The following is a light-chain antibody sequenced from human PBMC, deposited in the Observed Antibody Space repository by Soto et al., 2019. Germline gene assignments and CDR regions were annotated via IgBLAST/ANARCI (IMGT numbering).Light chain of an antibody. J-gene: IGLJ1*01. CDR3: SSYTSSSTYV. V-gene: IGLV2-14*01. CDR1: SSDVGYYNY. CDR2: EVS. Sequence: QSVLTQPASVSGSPGQSMTISCTGTSSDVGYYNYVSWYQQHPGKAPKLMIYEVSNRPSGVSNRFSGSKSGNTASLTISGLQAEDEADYYCSSYTSSSTYVCGTGTKVTVL.